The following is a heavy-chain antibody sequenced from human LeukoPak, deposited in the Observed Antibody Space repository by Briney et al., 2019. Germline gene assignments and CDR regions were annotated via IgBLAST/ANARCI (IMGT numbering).Heavy chain of an antibody. CDR3: ASLAVAGAYFDY. CDR2: INWNGGST. CDR1: GFTFDDYG. Sequence: GGSLRLSCAASGFTFDDYGMTWVRQAPGKGLEWVSGINWNGGSTGYADSVKGRFTISRDNAKNSLYLQMNSLRAEDTALYYCASLAVAGAYFDYWGQGTLVTVSS. D-gene: IGHD6-19*01. V-gene: IGHV3-20*04. J-gene: IGHJ4*02.